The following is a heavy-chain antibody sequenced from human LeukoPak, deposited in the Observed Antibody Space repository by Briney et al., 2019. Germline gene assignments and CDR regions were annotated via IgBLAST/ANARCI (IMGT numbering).Heavy chain of an antibody. CDR2: LNGDGTNI. V-gene: IGHV3-74*01. Sequence: GGSLRLSCVASGFTFSNYWMQWVRKVPGKGLVWVSRLNGDGTNIIYADSVKGRFTISRDNAENTLYLQMNSLRAEDTALYYCARSQSGVFDVWGQGTMVTVSS. CDR1: GFTFSNYW. D-gene: IGHD2-8*01. CDR3: ARSQSGVFDV. J-gene: IGHJ3*01.